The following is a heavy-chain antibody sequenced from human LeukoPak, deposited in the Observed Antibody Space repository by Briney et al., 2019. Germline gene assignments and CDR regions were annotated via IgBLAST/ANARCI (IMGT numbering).Heavy chain of an antibody. CDR2: ISWNSGSI. V-gene: IGHV3-9*01. D-gene: IGHD3-22*01. Sequence: GGSLRLSCAASGFTFDDYAMHWVRQAPGKGLEWVSGISWNSGSIGYADSVKGRFTISRDNAKNSLYLQMNSLRAEDTALYYCAKDMFRSGYYSNFDYWGQGTLVTVSS. CDR3: AKDMFRSGYYSNFDY. J-gene: IGHJ4*02. CDR1: GFTFDDYA.